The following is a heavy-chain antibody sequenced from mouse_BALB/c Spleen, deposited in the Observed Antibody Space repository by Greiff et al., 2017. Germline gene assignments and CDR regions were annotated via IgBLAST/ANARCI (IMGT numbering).Heavy chain of an antibody. CDR1: GFTFSSYA. V-gene: IGHV5-6-5*01. J-gene: IGHJ1*01. Sequence: DVKLVESGGGLVKPGGSLKLSCAASGFTFSSYAMSWVRQTPEKRLEWVASISSGGSTYYPDSVKGRFTISRDNARNILYLQMSSLRSEDTAMYYCARGGYYYGSSSWYFDVWGAGTTVTVSS. D-gene: IGHD1-1*01. CDR2: ISSGGST. CDR3: ARGGYYYGSSSWYFDV.